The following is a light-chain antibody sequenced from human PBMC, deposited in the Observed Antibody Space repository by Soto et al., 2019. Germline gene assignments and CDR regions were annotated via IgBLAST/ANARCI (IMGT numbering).Light chain of an antibody. CDR3: CSYAGSRTYV. CDR1: SSDVGSYNL. CDR2: EGS. Sequence: QSALTQPVSVSGSPGQSITISCTGTSSDVGSYNLVSWYQHHPGKAPKLMIYEGSKRPSGVSDRFSGSKSGNTASLTISGLQAEDEADYYCCSYAGSRTYVFGTGTKLTVL. V-gene: IGLV2-23*01. J-gene: IGLJ1*01.